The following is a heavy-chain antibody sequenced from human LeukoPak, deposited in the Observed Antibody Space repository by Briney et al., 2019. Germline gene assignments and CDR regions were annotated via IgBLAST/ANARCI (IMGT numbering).Heavy chain of an antibody. CDR1: GYTFTSYA. D-gene: IGHD5-12*01. V-gene: IGHV1-3*01. CDR3: ARGIVATITLYPLYYYYGMDV. Sequence: GASVKVSCKASGYTFTSYAMHWVRQAPGQRLEWMGWINAGNGNTKYSQKFQGRVTITRDTSASTAYMELSSLRSEDTAVYYCARGIVATITLYPLYYYYGMDVWGQGTTVTVSS. CDR2: INAGNGNT. J-gene: IGHJ6*02.